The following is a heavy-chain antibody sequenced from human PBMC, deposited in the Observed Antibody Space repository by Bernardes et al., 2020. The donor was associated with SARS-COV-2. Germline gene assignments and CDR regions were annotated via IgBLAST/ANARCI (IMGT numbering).Heavy chain of an antibody. J-gene: IGHJ4*02. Sequence: GSLRLSCVTSGFTFTTYGMHWVRQAPGTGLEWVAVIWYDGSSKHYADSVKGRFTISRDNSKNTLFLEMSSLRAEDTAVYYCARDESYTAGSTSDYWGQGTLVTVSS. D-gene: IGHD6-19*01. CDR2: IWYDGSSK. CDR1: GFTFTTYG. CDR3: ARDESYTAGSTSDY. V-gene: IGHV3-33*01.